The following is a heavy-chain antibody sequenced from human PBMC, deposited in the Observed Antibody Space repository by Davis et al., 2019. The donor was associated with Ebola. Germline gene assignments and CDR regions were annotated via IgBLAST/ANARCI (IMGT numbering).Heavy chain of an antibody. Sequence: GESLKISCAASGFTFSSYAMHWVRQAPGKGLEWVAVISYDGSNKYYADSVKGRFTISRDNSKNTLYLQINSLRAEDTAVYYCARDGDEAAIDYWGQGTLVTVSS. CDR3: ARDGDEAAIDY. D-gene: IGHD4-17*01. V-gene: IGHV3-30-3*01. CDR2: ISYDGSNK. CDR1: GFTFSSYA. J-gene: IGHJ4*02.